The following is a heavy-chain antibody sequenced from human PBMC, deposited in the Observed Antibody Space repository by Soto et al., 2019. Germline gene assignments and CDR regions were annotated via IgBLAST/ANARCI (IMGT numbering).Heavy chain of an antibody. Sequence: ASVKVSCKASGFTFTSSAVQWVRQARGQRLEWIGWIVVGSGNTNYAQKFQERVTITRDMSTSTAYMELSSLRSEDTAVYYCAAYHPQQLVPGPQFDPWGQGTLVTVSS. CDR2: IVVGSGNT. D-gene: IGHD6-13*01. CDR1: GFTFTSSA. V-gene: IGHV1-58*01. J-gene: IGHJ5*02. CDR3: AAYHPQQLVPGPQFDP.